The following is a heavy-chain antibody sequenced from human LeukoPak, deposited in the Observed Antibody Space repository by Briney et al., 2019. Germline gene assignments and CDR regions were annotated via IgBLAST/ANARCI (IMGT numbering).Heavy chain of an antibody. D-gene: IGHD6-19*01. J-gene: IGHJ5*02. V-gene: IGHV1-46*01. CDR3: AMGRQWLEDWFDP. Sequence: ASVKVSCKASGYTFTSYYMHWVRQAPGQGLEWMGIINPSGGSTSYAQKFQDRVTMTRDTSTSTVYMEVSSLRSEDTAVYFCAMGRQWLEDWFDPWGQGTLVTVSS. CDR2: INPSGGST. CDR1: GYTFTSYY.